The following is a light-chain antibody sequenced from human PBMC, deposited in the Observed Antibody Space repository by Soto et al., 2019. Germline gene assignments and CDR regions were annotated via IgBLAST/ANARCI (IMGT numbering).Light chain of an antibody. Sequence: QSVLTQPPSASGSPGQSVTISCTGTSSDVGVYNSASWYQQHPAQAPKLMIYDVSKRPSGVPDRFSGSKSGNTASLTVSGLQAEDEADYYCSSYAGTHIVFGTGTKVTVL. CDR2: DVS. V-gene: IGLV2-8*01. CDR3: SSYAGTHIV. CDR1: SSDVGVYNS. J-gene: IGLJ1*01.